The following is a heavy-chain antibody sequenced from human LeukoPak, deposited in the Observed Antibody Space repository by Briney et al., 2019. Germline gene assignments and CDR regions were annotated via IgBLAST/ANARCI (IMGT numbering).Heavy chain of an antibody. Sequence: SSETLSLTCTVSGGSISSYYWSWIRQPPGKGLEWIGYIYYSGSTNYNPSLKSRVTISVDTSKNQFSLKLSSVTAADTAVYYCARLAYYYDSSGYYYDGNYYYYYYMDVWGKGTTVTVSS. D-gene: IGHD3-22*01. J-gene: IGHJ6*03. CDR2: IYYSGST. CDR3: ARLAYYYDSSGYYYDGNYYYYYYMDV. V-gene: IGHV4-59*01. CDR1: GGSISSYY.